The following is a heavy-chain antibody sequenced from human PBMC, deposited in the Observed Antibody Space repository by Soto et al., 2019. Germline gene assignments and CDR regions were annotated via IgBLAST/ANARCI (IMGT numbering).Heavy chain of an antibody. J-gene: IGHJ4*02. Sequence: PGESLKISCKGSGYSFTSYWISWVRQMPGKGLEWMGRIDPSDSYTNYSPSFQGHVTISADKSISTAYLQWSSLKASDTAFYYCARPRWGFGESSSNYFDYWGQGTLVTVSS. D-gene: IGHD3-10*01. V-gene: IGHV5-10-1*01. CDR1: GYSFTSYW. CDR2: IDPSDSYT. CDR3: ARPRWGFGESSSNYFDY.